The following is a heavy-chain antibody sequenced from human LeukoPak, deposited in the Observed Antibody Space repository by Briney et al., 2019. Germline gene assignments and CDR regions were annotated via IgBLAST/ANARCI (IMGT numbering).Heavy chain of an antibody. D-gene: IGHD4-17*01. CDR1: GGTFSSYA. J-gene: IGHJ5*02. CDR2: IIPIFGTA. Sequence: GASVKVSCKASGGTFSSYAISWVRQAPGHGLEWMGGIIPIFGTANYAQKFQGRVTITADESTSTAYMELSSLRSEDTAVYYCARWATVTTSWFDPWGQGTLVTVSS. CDR3: ARWATVTTSWFDP. V-gene: IGHV1-69*13.